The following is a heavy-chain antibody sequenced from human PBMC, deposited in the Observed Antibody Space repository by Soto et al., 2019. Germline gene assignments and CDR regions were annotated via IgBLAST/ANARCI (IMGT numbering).Heavy chain of an antibody. D-gene: IGHD6-25*01. CDR3: SYGSSSAWIDY. CDR2: AYFSGGNT. J-gene: IGHJ4*02. Sequence: PSETLSLTCNVSGDSMRGYHFYWGWIRQAPGKGLEWIGSAYFSGGNTYYSPSLKSRVSISVDTSKNEFSLRLTSLTAADTAVYFCSYGSSSAWIDYWGQGTLVTVSS. V-gene: IGHV4-39*01. CDR1: GDSMRGYHFY.